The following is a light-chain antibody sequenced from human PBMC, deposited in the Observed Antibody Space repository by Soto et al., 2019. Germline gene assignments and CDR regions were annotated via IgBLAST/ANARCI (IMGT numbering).Light chain of an antibody. J-gene: IGKJ1*01. Sequence: DIVLTHSPGTLSLSTGERATLSCRASQGVGSYLAWYQQKPGQAPRLLIYTTYNSATDIPDRFSGSGSGTDFTLTISSLEPEDFAVFYCQQYGSSPWTFGQGTKVEI. CDR2: TTY. V-gene: IGKV3-20*01. CDR3: QQYGSSPWT. CDR1: QGVGSY.